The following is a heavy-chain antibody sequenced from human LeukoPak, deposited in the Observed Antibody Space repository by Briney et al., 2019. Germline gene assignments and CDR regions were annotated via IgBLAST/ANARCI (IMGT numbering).Heavy chain of an antibody. D-gene: IGHD3-10*01. V-gene: IGHV1-18*01. CDR2: ISAYNGNT. CDR3: ARDYGGPSWFGGIDY. J-gene: IGHJ4*02. Sequence: ASVKVSCKASGYTFTNYGITWVRQAPGQGLEWMGWISAYNGNTNYAQKLQGRVTMTIDKTTSTAYMELRSLRSDDTAVYYCARDYGGPSWFGGIDYWGQGTLVTVSS. CDR1: GYTFTNYG.